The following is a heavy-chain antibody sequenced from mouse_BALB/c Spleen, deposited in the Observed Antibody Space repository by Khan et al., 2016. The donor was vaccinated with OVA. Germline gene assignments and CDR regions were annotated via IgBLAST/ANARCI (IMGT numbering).Heavy chain of an antibody. CDR1: GFTFSSYA. V-gene: IGHV5-9-3*01. Sequence: EVELVESGGGLVKPGGSLKLSCAASGFTFSSYAMSWVRQTPEKRLEWVATISSGGSYTYYPDSVKGRFTISRDNAKNTLYQQMSSLRSEDTAMYYCARHGGDWYFDVWGAGTTVTVSS. CDR3: ARHGGDWYFDV. CDR2: ISSGGSYT. J-gene: IGHJ1*01.